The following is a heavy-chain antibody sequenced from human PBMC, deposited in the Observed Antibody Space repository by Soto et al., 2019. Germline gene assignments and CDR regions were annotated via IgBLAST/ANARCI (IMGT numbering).Heavy chain of an antibody. CDR3: ARLGAELVTAIGADH. CDR2: INVYNGNT. J-gene: IGHJ4*02. D-gene: IGHD2-21*02. CDR1: GYTFTSYG. V-gene: IGHV1-18*01. Sequence: QVQLVQSGAEVKKPGASVKVSCKASGYTFTSYGISWVRQAPGQGLEWMGWINVYNGNTNYVQRLQGRVTMTTDISTNTAYKELRSLRSDDTAVYYCARLGAELVTAIGADHWGQGTLVTVSS.